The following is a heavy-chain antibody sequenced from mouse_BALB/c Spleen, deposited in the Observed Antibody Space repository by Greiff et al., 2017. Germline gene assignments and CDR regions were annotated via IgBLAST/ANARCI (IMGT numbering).Heavy chain of an antibody. CDR2: INSDGGST. D-gene: IGHD2-14*01. V-gene: IGHV5-2*01. Sequence: VQLKESGGGLVQPGESLKLSCESTEYEFPSHDMSWVRKTPEKRLELVAAINSDGGSTYYPDTMERRFIISRDNTKKTLYLQMSSLRSEDAALYDCARHGSTTDAMDYWGQGTSVTVSS. J-gene: IGHJ4*01. CDR3: ARHGSTTDAMDY. CDR1: EYEFPSHD.